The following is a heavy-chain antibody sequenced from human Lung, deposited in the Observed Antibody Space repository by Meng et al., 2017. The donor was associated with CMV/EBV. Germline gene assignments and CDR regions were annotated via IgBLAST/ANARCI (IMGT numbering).Heavy chain of an antibody. CDR1: GFSFSTYE. V-gene: IGHV3-48*03. CDR3: ARDKEGLYHESSGYGFDL. J-gene: IGHJ4*02. D-gene: IGHD3-22*01. CDR2: ISSGGNTI. Sequence: GESLKISCAASGFSFSTYEMNWVRQAPGKGLEWISYISSGGNTIYYADSVRGRFTISRDNAKNSLYLQMSSLRAEDTALYYCARDKEGLYHESSGYGFDLWGQGTXVTVSS.